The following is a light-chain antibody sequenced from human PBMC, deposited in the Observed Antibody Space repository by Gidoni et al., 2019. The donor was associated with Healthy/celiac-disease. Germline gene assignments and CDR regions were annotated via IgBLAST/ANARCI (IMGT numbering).Light chain of an antibody. Sequence: QSVLTQPPSASGTPGQRVTISCSGSISNIGSNYLYWYQQLPGTAPKPLIYRNNPRPSGVPDRFSGSKSGTSASLAISGLRSEDEADYYCAAWDDSLSGPVFGGGTKLTVL. J-gene: IGLJ3*02. CDR3: AAWDDSLSGPV. CDR1: ISNIGSNY. V-gene: IGLV1-47*01. CDR2: RNN.